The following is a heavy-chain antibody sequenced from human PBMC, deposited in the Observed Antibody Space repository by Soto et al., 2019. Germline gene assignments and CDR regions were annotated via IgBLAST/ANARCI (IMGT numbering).Heavy chain of an antibody. CDR1: GFTFSGSG. D-gene: IGHD6-19*01. CDR2: IRTKTNNYAT. V-gene: IGHV3-73*02. Sequence: EVQLVESGGGLVQPGGSLKLSCAASGFTFSGSGIHWVRQASGKGLGWVGRIRTKTNNYATAYAASVKGRFTISRDDSKNMAYLQMNSLKTEDTAVYYCTAMAGIDYWGQGTLVTVSS. CDR3: TAMAGIDY. J-gene: IGHJ4*02.